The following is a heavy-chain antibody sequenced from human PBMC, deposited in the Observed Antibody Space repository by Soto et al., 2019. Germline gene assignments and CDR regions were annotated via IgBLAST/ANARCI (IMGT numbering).Heavy chain of an antibody. CDR1: GFTFSSYA. CDR2: IGVGGGDR. V-gene: IGHV3-23*01. D-gene: IGHD3-10*01. Sequence: GESLKISCAASGFTFSSYAMSWVRQAPGKGLEWVSIIGVGGGDRYYPESVKGRFTISRDNSRDTLYLEMNSLRDEDTAVYYCARVRFGELVWGQGTLVTVS. CDR3: ARVRFGELV. J-gene: IGHJ4*02.